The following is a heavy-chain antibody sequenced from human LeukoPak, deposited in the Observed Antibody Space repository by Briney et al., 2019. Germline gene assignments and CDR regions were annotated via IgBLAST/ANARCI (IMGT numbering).Heavy chain of an antibody. V-gene: IGHV4-38-2*02. D-gene: IGHD3-10*01. CDR3: AREGSVTMVRPLNYYYYYYMDV. Sequence: SETLSLTCAVSGYSISSGYYWGWIRQPPRKGLEWIGSIYHNGNTYYNPSLKSRVTMSVDTSKNQFSLKLSSVTAADTAVYYCAREGSVTMVRPLNYYYYYYMDVWGKGTTVTISS. J-gene: IGHJ6*03. CDR2: IYHNGNT. CDR1: GYSISSGYY.